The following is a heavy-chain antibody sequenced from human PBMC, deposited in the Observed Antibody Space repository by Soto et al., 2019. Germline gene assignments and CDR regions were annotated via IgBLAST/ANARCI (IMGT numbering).Heavy chain of an antibody. J-gene: IGHJ1*01. CDR3: AGGLYGDPREYFQY. V-gene: IGHV3-48*01. D-gene: IGHD4-17*01. Sequence: EVQLVESGGGLVQPGGSLRLSCAASGFTFSSYSMNWVRQAPGKGLEWVSYISSSSSNIYYADSVKGRFTISRDNAKNSLYLQMNSRRAEDTAVYYCAGGLYGDPREYFQYWGQGTLVTVSS. CDR2: ISSSSSNI. CDR1: GFTFSSYS.